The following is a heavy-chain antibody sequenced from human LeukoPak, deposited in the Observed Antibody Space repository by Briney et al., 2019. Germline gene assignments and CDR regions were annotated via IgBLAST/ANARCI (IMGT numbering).Heavy chain of an antibody. CDR1: GGSTSSYY. D-gene: IGHD3-10*01. Sequence: SETLSLTCTVSGGSTSSYYWSWIRQPAGKGLEWIGRIYTSGSTNYNPSLKSRVTMSVDTSKNQFSLKLSSVTAADTAVYYCARDLAVRGVISSNWFDPWGQGTLVTVSS. V-gene: IGHV4-4*07. CDR3: ARDLAVRGVISSNWFDP. J-gene: IGHJ5*02. CDR2: IYTSGST.